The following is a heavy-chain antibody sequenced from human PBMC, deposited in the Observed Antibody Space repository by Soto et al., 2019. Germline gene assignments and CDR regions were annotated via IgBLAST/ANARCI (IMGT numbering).Heavy chain of an antibody. CDR1: GYTFTDYG. CDR2: ISCYNGNT. J-gene: IGHJ6*02. D-gene: IGHD3-22*01. Sequence: QVQLVESGAEVKKPGASVKVSCKASGYTFTDYGISWVRQAPGQGLEWMGWISCYNGNTKYAQKFQGRVTMTTDTPTNTAYMELRSLRSDDTAVYYCARDREYYYDSSGNYYYHYCLDVWGQGTTVTVS. CDR3: ARDREYYYDSSGNYYYHYCLDV. V-gene: IGHV1-18*04.